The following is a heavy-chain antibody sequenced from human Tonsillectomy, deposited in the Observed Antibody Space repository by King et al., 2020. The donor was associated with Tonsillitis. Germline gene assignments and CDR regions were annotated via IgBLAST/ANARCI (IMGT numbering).Heavy chain of an antibody. V-gene: IGHV3-30*02. CDR1: GFTFTTYA. J-gene: IGHJ4*02. CDR3: AKDMRGSTYVGVSDH. CDR2: IRYDEHGSIE. Sequence: VQLVESGGGVVQPGGSLSLSCAASGFTFTTYAMHWVRQAPGKGLEWMASIRYDEHGSIEYYADSVKGRFRISRDNGKKTLYLAMNSLRPEDTAIYYCAKDMRGSTYVGVSDHWGQGTQVTVSS. D-gene: IGHD2-2*01.